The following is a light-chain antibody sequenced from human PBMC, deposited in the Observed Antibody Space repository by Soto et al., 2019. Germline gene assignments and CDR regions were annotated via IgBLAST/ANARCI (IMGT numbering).Light chain of an antibody. CDR3: LQRNNWPWT. V-gene: IGKV3-11*01. CDR2: DAS. CDR1: QSVRNY. Sequence: EVVLTQSPVTLSLSPGERATLSCRASQSVRNYLAWYQQKPDQAPRLLIYDASNRATDIPARFSGSGSGADFTLTINSLEPEDFAVYYCLQRNNWPWTFGQGTKVEIK. J-gene: IGKJ1*01.